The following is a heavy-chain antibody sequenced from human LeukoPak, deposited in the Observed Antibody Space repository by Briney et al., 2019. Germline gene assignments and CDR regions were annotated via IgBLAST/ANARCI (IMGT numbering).Heavy chain of an antibody. Sequence: GASVKVSCKASGYTFTSYGISWVRQAPGQGLEWMGRIIPILGIANYAQKFQGRVTITADKSTSTAYMELSSLRSEDTAVYYCARDKVSGSLFDYWGQGTLVTVSS. CDR1: GYTFTSYG. V-gene: IGHV1-69*04. D-gene: IGHD3-10*01. CDR2: IIPILGIA. J-gene: IGHJ4*02. CDR3: ARDKVSGSLFDY.